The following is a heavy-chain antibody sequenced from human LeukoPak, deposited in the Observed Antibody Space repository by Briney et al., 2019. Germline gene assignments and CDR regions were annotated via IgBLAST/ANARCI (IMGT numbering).Heavy chain of an antibody. D-gene: IGHD6-19*01. CDR3: VKSGGYGLIDY. V-gene: IGHV4-39*01. CDR1: GASISGSGYY. Sequence: PSETLSLTCAVSGASISGSGYYLGWIRQPPGKGLEWIGNIYYTGSTYYNASLQSRVTILIDMSKNQFSLRLSSVTAADTAMYYCVKSGGYGLIDYWGQGTLVTVSS. J-gene: IGHJ4*02. CDR2: IYYTGST.